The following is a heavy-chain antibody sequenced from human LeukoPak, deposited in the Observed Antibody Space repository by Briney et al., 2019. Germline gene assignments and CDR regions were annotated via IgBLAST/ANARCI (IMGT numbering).Heavy chain of an antibody. CDR3: ASGGKPDAFDI. D-gene: IGHD4-23*01. Sequence: ASETLSLTCTVSGGSISSYYWSWIRQPPGKGLEWIGYIYYSGSTNYNPFLKSRVTISVDTSKNQFSLKLSSVTAADTAVYYCASGGKPDAFDIWGQGTMVTVSS. CDR1: GGSISSYY. V-gene: IGHV4-59*01. CDR2: IYYSGST. J-gene: IGHJ3*02.